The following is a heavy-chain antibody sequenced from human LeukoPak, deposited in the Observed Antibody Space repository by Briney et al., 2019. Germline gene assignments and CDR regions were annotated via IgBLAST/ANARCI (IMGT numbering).Heavy chain of an antibody. D-gene: IGHD6-13*01. CDR3: AKAYSSSWYDF. J-gene: IGHJ5*01. V-gene: IGHV3-23*01. Sequence: GGSLRLSCAASGFTVSSNYMSWVRQAPGKGLEWVSAISGSGGSTYYADSVKGRFTISRDNSKNTLFLQMSSLRAEDTAVYYCAKAYSSSWYDFRGQGTLVTVSS. CDR1: GFTVSSNY. CDR2: ISGSGGST.